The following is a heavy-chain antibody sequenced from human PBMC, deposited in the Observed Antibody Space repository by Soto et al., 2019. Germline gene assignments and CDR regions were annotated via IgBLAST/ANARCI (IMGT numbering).Heavy chain of an antibody. V-gene: IGHV3-48*03. Sequence: GGSLRLSCAASGFTFSSYEMNWVRQAPGKGLEWVSYISSSGSTIYYADSVKGRFTISRDNAKNSLYLQMNSLGAEDTDFYYCARGLGIAASFDYWGQGTLVTVSS. J-gene: IGHJ4*02. D-gene: IGHD6-13*01. CDR1: GFTFSSYE. CDR2: ISSSGSTI. CDR3: ARGLGIAASFDY.